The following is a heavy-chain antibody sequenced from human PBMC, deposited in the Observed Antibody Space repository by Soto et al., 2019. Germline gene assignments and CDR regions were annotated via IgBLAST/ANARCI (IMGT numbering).Heavy chain of an antibody. CDR2: ISYDESNK. D-gene: IGHD3-9*01. V-gene: IGHV3-30-3*01. Sequence: GGSLRLSCAGSGFFFGREAMHWVRQSPGKGLEWVAAISYDESNKAYAESVRGRFTISRDNSKNTLYLQMNSLRVEDTAIYICAHLAGLAHTDDFWGQGT. CDR3: AHLAGLAHTDDF. J-gene: IGHJ4*02. CDR1: GFFFGREA.